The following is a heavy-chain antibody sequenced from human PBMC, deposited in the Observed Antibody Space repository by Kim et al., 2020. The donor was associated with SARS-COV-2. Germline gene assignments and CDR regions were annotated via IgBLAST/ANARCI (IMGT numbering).Heavy chain of an antibody. D-gene: IGHD2-15*01. CDR3: ARDLVPDY. Sequence: SSTIYYADPVKGRFTVSRDNAKNSLYVQMNSLKDEDTGVYYCARDLVPDYWGQGSLVTVSS. CDR2: SSTI. J-gene: IGHJ4*02. V-gene: IGHV3-48*02.